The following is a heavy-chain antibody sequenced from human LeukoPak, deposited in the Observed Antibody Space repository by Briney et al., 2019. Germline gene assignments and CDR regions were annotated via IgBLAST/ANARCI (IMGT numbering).Heavy chain of an antibody. D-gene: IGHD1-14*01. CDR2: IIPIFGTA. CDR3: ASNPRTTLLLDY. CDR1: GGTFSSYA. J-gene: IGHJ4*02. Sequence: SSVKVSXKASGGTFSSYAISWVRQAPGQGLEWMGRIIPIFGTANYAQKFQGRVTITTDESTSTAYMELSSLRSEDTAVYYCASNPRTTLLLDYWGQGTLVTVSS. V-gene: IGHV1-69*05.